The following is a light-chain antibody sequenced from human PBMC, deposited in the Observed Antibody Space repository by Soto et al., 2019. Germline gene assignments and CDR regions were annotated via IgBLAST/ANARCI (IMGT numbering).Light chain of an antibody. CDR3: CSYAGRSTV. CDR2: EVS. V-gene: IGLV2-23*02. J-gene: IGLJ1*01. CDR1: SSDVGSYNL. Sequence: QSVLTQPASVSGSPGQSITISCTGTSSDVGSYNLVSWYQQHPGKAPKLMICEVSKRPSGVSNRFSGSKSGNTASLTISGLQAEDEADYYCCSYAGRSTVFGTGTKVTVL.